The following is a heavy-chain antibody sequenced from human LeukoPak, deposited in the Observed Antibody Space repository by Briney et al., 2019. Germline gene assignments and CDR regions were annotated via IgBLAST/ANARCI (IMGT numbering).Heavy chain of an antibody. CDR1: GGSISSGGYS. D-gene: IGHD5-18*01. CDR3: ARVSGQLWFFDH. CDR2: IYHSGST. J-gene: IGHJ4*02. Sequence: SETLSLTCAVSGGSISSGGYSWSWIRQPPGKGLEWIGYIYHSGSTYYNPSLKSRVTISVDRSKNQFSLKLSSVTAADTAVYYCARVSGQLWFFDHWGLGTLVTVSS. V-gene: IGHV4-30-2*01.